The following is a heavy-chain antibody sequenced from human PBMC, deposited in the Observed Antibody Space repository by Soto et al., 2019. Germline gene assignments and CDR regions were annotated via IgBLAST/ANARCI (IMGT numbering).Heavy chain of an antibody. D-gene: IGHD6-13*01. CDR1: GGSFSGYY. Sequence: SETLSLTCAVYGGSFSGYYWSWIRQPPGKGLEWIGEINHSGSTNYNPSLKSRVTISVDTSKNQFSLKLSSVTAADTAVYYCARTNTAGIAAAGPDYWGQGTLVTVSS. J-gene: IGHJ4*02. V-gene: IGHV4-34*01. CDR2: INHSGST. CDR3: ARTNTAGIAAAGPDY.